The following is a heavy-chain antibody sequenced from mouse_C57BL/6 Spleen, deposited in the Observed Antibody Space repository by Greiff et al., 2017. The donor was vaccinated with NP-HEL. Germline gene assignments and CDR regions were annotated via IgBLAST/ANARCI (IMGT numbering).Heavy chain of an antibody. V-gene: IGHV1-42*01. CDR1: GYSFTGYY. Sequence: VQLQQSGPELVKPGASVKISCKASGYSFTGYYMNWVKQSPEKSLEWIGEINPSTGGTTYNQKFKAKATLTVDKSSSTAYMQLKSLTSEDSAVYYCARGDDGSPYYAMDDWGQGTSVTVSS. D-gene: IGHD2-3*01. CDR3: ARGDDGSPYYAMDD. CDR2: INPSTGGT. J-gene: IGHJ4*01.